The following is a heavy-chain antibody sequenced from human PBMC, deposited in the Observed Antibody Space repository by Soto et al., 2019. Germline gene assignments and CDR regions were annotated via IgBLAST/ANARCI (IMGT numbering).Heavy chain of an antibody. Sequence: EVQLVESGGGLVKPGGSLRLSCVGSGFSFSDAWMSWVRQAPGKGLEWVGRIKRQTEGGTTDYPASVKGRFIISRDDSENTLYRQMNSLKTEDTAMYYCTTDPPAGSRAIDYWGQGTRVTVSS. J-gene: IGHJ4*02. CDR1: GFSFSDAW. V-gene: IGHV3-15*07. CDR2: IKRQTEGGTT. CDR3: TTDPPAGSRAIDY.